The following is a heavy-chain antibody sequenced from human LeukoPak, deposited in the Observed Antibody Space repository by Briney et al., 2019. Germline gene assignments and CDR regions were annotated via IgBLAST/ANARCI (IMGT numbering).Heavy chain of an antibody. J-gene: IGHJ4*02. D-gene: IGHD6-19*01. CDR2: IYYSGST. CDR1: GGSISSSSYY. V-gene: IGHV4-39*07. CDR3: ASWLPARDY. Sequence: PSETLSLTCTVSGGSISSSSYYWGWIRQPPGKGLEWIGNIYYSGSTDYNPSLKSRVTLSVDTSKNQFSLKLSSVTAADTAVYYCASWLPARDYWGQGTLVTVSS.